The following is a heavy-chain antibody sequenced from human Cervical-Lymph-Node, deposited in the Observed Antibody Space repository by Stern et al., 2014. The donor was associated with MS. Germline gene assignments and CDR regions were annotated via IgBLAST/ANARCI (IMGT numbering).Heavy chain of an antibody. CDR1: GYSFTTYY. Sequence: VQLVESGAEVRKPGASVKVSCKASGYSFTTYYMHWVRQAPGQGLEWMGIINPRSGVTSYEQKFQGRVTLTRDTSTSTVHMELSSPRSEDTAVYYCARGESTLTGYLRVYNWLDPWGQGTLVTVSS. CDR2: INPRSGVT. D-gene: IGHD3-9*01. J-gene: IGHJ5*02. V-gene: IGHV1-46*01. CDR3: ARGESTLTGYLRVYNWLDP.